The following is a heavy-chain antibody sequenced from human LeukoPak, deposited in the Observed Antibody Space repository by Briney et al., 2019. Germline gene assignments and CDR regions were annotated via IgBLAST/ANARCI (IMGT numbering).Heavy chain of an antibody. CDR1: GYTFTGYY. CDR3: ARVRGTMVRGVIYY. D-gene: IGHD3-10*01. V-gene: IGHV1-2*02. CDR2: INPNSVGT. Sequence: ASVKVFCKASGYTFTGYYMHWVRQAPGQGLGWMGWINPNSVGTNYAQKFQGRVTMTRDTSISTAYMELSRLRSEDTAVYYCARVRGTMVRGVIYYWGQGTLVTVSS. J-gene: IGHJ4*02.